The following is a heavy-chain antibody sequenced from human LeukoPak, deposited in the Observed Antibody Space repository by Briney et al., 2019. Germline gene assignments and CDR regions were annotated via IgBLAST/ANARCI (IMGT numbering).Heavy chain of an antibody. V-gene: IGHV4-39*07. CDR1: GGSISSSSYY. Sequence: PSETLSLTCTVSGGSISSSSYYWGWIRQPPGKGLEWVGSIYYSGSTYYNPSLKSRVTISVDTSKNQFSLKLSSVTAADTAVYYCARVGEDIWQQLGGAFDIWGQGTMVTVSS. D-gene: IGHD6-13*01. J-gene: IGHJ3*02. CDR2: IYYSGST. CDR3: ARVGEDIWQQLGGAFDI.